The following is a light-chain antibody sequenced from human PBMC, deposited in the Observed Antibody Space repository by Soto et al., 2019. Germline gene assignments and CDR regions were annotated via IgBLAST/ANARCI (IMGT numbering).Light chain of an antibody. CDR1: NSNIGSNT. CDR2: SNN. V-gene: IGLV1-44*01. J-gene: IGLJ2*01. CDR3: AAWDDSLSGVV. Sequence: QLVLTQPPSASGTPGLRVTISCSGSNSNIGSNTVNWYHQLPGTAPKLLIYSNNQRPSGVPDRFSGSKSGTSASLVISGLQSDDEADYYCAAWDDSLSGVVFGGGTQLTVL.